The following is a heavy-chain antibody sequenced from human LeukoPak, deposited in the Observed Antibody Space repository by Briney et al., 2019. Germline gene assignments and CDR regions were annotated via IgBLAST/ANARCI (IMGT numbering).Heavy chain of an antibody. V-gene: IGHV3-74*01. CDR2: INSDGNIT. J-gene: IGHJ6*02. D-gene: IGHD2-21*02. CDR1: GFTFSSYW. CDR3: ARDIYCGGDCYNGMDV. Sequence: GGSLRLSCAASGFTFSSYWMHWVRQAPGKGLVWASRINSDGNITNYADSVKGRFTISRDNAKNSLYLQMNSLRAEDTAVYYCARDIYCGGDCYNGMDVWGQGTTVTVSS.